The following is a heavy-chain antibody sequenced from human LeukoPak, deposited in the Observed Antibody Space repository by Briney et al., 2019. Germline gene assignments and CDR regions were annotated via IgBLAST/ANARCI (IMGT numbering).Heavy chain of an antibody. CDR2: IYYSGST. J-gene: IGHJ6*02. V-gene: IGHV4-59*01. Sequence: SETLSLTCTVSGGSMSSYYWSWIRQPPGKGREWIGYIYYSGSTNYNPSLKSRVTISVDTSKNQFSLKLSSVTAADTAVYYCARLNIAGYYYYGMDVWGQGTTVTVPS. CDR3: ARLNIAGYYYYGMDV. CDR1: GGSMSSYY. D-gene: IGHD2-15*01.